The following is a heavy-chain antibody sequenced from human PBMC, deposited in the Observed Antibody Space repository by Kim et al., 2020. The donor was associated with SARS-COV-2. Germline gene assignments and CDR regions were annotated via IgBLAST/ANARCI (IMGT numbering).Heavy chain of an antibody. V-gene: IGHV4-34*01. Sequence: SETLSLTCAVYGGSFSGYYWSWIRQPPGKGLEWIGEINHSGSTNYNPSLKSRVTISVDTSKNQFYLKLSSVTAADTAVYYCARGAGYGDYWFDPWGQGTLVTVSS. D-gene: IGHD4-17*01. CDR1: GGSFSGYY. CDR3: ARGAGYGDYWFDP. CDR2: INHSGST. J-gene: IGHJ5*02.